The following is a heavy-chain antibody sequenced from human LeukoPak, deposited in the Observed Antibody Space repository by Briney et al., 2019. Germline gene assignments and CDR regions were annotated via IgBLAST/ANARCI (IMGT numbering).Heavy chain of an antibody. V-gene: IGHV3-30-3*01. CDR1: GFTFSSYA. Sequence: GRSLRLSCAASGFTFSSYAMHWVRQAPGKGLEWVAVISYDGSNKYYADSVKGRFTISRDNSKNTLYLQLNSLRAEDTAVYYCARTYYYGSGSPSGMDVWGQGTTVTVSS. D-gene: IGHD3-10*01. J-gene: IGHJ6*02. CDR2: ISYDGSNK. CDR3: ARTYYYGSGSPSGMDV.